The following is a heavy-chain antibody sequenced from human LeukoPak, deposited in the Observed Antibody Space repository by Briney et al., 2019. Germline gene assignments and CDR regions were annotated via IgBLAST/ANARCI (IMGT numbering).Heavy chain of an antibody. CDR1: GYTFTGYY. J-gene: IGHJ5*02. D-gene: IGHD6-13*01. CDR2: ISAYNGNT. V-gene: IGHV1-18*04. Sequence: ASVKVSCKASGYTFTGYYMHWVRQAPGQGLEWMGWISAYNGNTNYAQKLQGRVTMTTDTSTSTAYMELRSLRSDDTAVYYCARRRDSSSWYRGNWFDPWGQGTLVTVSS. CDR3: ARRRDSSSWYRGNWFDP.